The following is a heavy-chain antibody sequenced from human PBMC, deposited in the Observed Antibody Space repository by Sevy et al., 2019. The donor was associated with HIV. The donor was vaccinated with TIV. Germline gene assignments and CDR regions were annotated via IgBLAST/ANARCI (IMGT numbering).Heavy chain of an antibody. CDR3: ARNNCSITNCYMGDVFDI. D-gene: IGHD2-2*02. Sequence: GGSLRLSCAASGFTFRNYAIHWVRQAPGKGLEWVAVISHDGSHKYYADSMKGRFTVSRDNARNSLYLQMNSLRAEDTAVYYCARNNCSITNCYMGDVFDIWGQGTMVTVSS. CDR1: GFTFRNYA. J-gene: IGHJ3*02. V-gene: IGHV3-30*04. CDR2: ISHDGSHK.